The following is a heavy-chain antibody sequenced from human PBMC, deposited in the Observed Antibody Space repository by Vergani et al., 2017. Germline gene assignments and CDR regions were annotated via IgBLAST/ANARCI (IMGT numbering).Heavy chain of an antibody. D-gene: IGHD6-19*01. CDR1: GFSLSTSGVG. J-gene: IGHJ4*02. V-gene: IGHV2-5*02. CDR2: IYWDDDK. Sequence: QITLKESGPTLVKPTQTLTLTCTFSGFSLSTSGVGVGWIRQPPGKALEWLALIYWDDDKRYSPSLKSRLTITKDTSKNQVVLTMTNMDPVDTATYYYAHRLRSPYSSGGDRPFDYWGQGTLVTVSS. CDR3: AHRLRSPYSSGGDRPFDY.